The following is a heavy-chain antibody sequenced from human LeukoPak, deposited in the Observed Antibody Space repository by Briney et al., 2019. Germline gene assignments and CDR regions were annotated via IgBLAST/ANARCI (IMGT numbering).Heavy chain of an antibody. V-gene: IGHV3-23*01. D-gene: IGHD6-13*01. CDR1: GFTFSSYA. J-gene: IGHJ3*02. Sequence: GGSLRLSCAASGFTFSSYAMSWGRQAPGKGLEWVSAISGSGGSTYYADSLKGRFTISRDNSKNTLYLQMNSLRAEDTAVYYCAKGRPHRGWASSWAHRKTGAFDIWGQGTMVTVSS. CDR2: ISGSGGST. CDR3: AKGRPHRGWASSWAHRKTGAFDI.